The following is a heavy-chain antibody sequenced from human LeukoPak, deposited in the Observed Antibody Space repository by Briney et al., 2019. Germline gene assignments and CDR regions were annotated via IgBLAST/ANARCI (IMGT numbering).Heavy chain of an antibody. CDR2: INHSGST. Sequence: SESLSLTCAVYGGSFSGYYWSWIRQPPGKGLEWIGEINHSGSTNYNPSLKSRVTISVDTSKNQFSLKLSSVTAADTAVYYCARRYYELIYYYYGMDVWGKGTTVTVSS. CDR1: GGSFSGYY. J-gene: IGHJ6*04. V-gene: IGHV4-34*01. D-gene: IGHD3-22*01. CDR3: ARRYYELIYYYYGMDV.